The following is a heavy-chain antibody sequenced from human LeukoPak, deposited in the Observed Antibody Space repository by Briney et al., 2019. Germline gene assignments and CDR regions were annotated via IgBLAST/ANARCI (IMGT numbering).Heavy chain of an antibody. CDR1: GDSINSYY. CDR3: ARVVDYGSGSYYEYYFDY. CDR2: IYTSGST. V-gene: IGHV4-4*07. D-gene: IGHD3-10*01. J-gene: IGHJ4*02. Sequence: SETLSLTCTVSGDSINSYYWNWIRQPPGKGLEWIGRIYTSGSTNYNPSLKSRVTMSVDTSKNQFSLKLSSVTAADTAVYYCARVVDYGSGSYYEYYFDYWGQGTLVTVSS.